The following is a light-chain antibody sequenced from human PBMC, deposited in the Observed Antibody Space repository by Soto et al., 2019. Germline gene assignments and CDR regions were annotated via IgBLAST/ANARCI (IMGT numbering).Light chain of an antibody. Sequence: QSVLTQPPSLSGAPGQRVTISCTGSSSNIGAGYDVHWYQQLPGTAPKLLIYGNSNRPSGVPDRFSGSKSGTSASLAITGLQAEDFSDYYCQSYDSIFSCYVFLTCTKVTVL. CDR1: SSNIGAGYD. J-gene: IGLJ1*01. V-gene: IGLV1-40*01. CDR2: GNS. CDR3: QSYDSIFSCYV.